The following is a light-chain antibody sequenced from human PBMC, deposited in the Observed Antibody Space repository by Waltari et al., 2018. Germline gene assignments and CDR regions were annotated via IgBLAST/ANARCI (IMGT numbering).Light chain of an antibody. V-gene: IGLV10-54*04. Sequence: QAGLTQPPSVSKALRQTATLTCSGDNPNIEKHGATWLQQHQGHPPKLLSYRDNSRPSGISDRFSASRSGTTASLTITGLQPEDEADYYCSAWDSSLNTYVFGTGTKVTVL. J-gene: IGLJ1*01. CDR1: NPNIEKHG. CDR2: RDN. CDR3: SAWDSSLNTYV.